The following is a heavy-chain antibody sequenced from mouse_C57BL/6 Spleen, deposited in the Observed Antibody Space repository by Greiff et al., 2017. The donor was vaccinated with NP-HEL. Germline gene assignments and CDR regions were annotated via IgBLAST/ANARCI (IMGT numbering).Heavy chain of an antibody. Sequence: QVQLQQPGAELVMPGASVKLSCKASGYTFTSYWMHWVKQRPGQGLEWIGEIDPSDSYTNYNQKFKGKSTLTVDKSSSTAYMQLSSLTSEDSAVYYCASRRYYDALDYWGQGTTRTVSS. CDR1: GYTFTSYW. CDR2: IDPSDSYT. J-gene: IGHJ2*01. D-gene: IGHD2-4*01. V-gene: IGHV1-69*01. CDR3: ASRRYYDALDY.